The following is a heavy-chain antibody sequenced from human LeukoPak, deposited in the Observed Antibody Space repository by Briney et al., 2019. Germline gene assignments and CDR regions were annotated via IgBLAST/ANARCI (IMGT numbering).Heavy chain of an antibody. CDR1: GGSISGYY. D-gene: IGHD6-19*01. J-gene: IGHJ5*02. Sequence: SETPSLTCTVSGGSISGYYWSWIRQPPGKGLEWIGYIYYSGSTNYNPSLKSRVTISVDTSKNQISLKLTSVTAADTAVYYCARVLEYSSGLGFDPWGQGTLVTVSS. CDR3: ARVLEYSSGLGFDP. V-gene: IGHV4-59*01. CDR2: IYYSGST.